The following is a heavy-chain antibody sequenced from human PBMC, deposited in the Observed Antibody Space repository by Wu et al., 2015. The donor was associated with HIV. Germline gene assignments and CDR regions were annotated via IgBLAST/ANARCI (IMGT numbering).Heavy chain of an antibody. Sequence: QVQLVQSGAEVKKPGASVKVSCKASGYTFTGYYMHWVRQAPGQGLEWMGWINPNSGGTNYAQKFQGRVTMTRDTSISTAYMELSRLRSDDTAVYYCARAASYDSSGYYGDTDAFDIWGQGTMVTVSS. V-gene: IGHV1-2*02. CDR1: GYTFTGYY. CDR2: INPNSGGT. D-gene: IGHD3-22*01. J-gene: IGHJ3*02. CDR3: ARAASYDSSGYYGDTDAFDI.